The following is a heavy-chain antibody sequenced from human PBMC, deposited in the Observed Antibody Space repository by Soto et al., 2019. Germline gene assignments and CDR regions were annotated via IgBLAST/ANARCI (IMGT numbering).Heavy chain of an antibody. CDR3: ARDVLRYFDKLTSPDAFDI. Sequence: ASVKVSCKASGYTFTSYGINWVRQAPGQGLEWMGWISAYNGNTNYAQKLQGRVTMTTDTSTSTAYMELRNLRSDDTAVYYCARDVLRYFDKLTSPDAFDIWGQGTMVTVSS. CDR1: GYTFTSYG. J-gene: IGHJ3*02. V-gene: IGHV1-18*01. D-gene: IGHD3-9*01. CDR2: ISAYNGNT.